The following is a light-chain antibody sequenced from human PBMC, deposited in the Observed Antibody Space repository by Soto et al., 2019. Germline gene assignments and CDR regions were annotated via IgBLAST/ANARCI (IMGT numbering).Light chain of an antibody. CDR2: AAS. J-gene: IGKJ1*01. Sequence: AIRMTQSPSSLSASTGDRVTITCRASQGISSYLAWYQQKPGKAPKLLIYAASTLQSGVPSRFSGSGSGTDFTLTISCPQSEDFATYYCQQYYSYPWTLGQGTKVEIK. V-gene: IGKV1-8*01. CDR1: QGISSY. CDR3: QQYYSYPWT.